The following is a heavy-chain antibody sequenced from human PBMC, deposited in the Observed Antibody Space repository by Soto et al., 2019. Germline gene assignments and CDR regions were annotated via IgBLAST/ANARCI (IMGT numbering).Heavy chain of an antibody. J-gene: IGHJ4*02. CDR2: MNPDSGDT. CDR3: VRQPGGVATPGDDY. V-gene: IGHV1-8*01. D-gene: IGHD2-15*01. CDR1: GYPFSAFD. Sequence: EASVKVSCKASGYPFSAFDINWVRQAAGQGLEWMGWMNPDSGDTAFAQRFQDRITMTRSTSISTAYMELSRLTSDDTAVYYCVRQPGGVATPGDDYWGQGTLVTVSS.